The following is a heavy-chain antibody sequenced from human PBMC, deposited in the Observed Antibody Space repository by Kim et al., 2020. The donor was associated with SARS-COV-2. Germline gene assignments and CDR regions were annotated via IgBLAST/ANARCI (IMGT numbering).Heavy chain of an antibody. CDR3: ARGPSHIVVVPAAMGIHTGWFDP. CDR2: INHSGST. Sequence: SETLSLTCAVYGGSFSGYYWSWIRQPPGKGLEWIGEINHSGSTNYNPSLKSRVTISVDTSKNQFSLKLSSVTAADTAVYYCARGPSHIVVVPAAMGIHTGWFDPWGQGTLVTVSS. J-gene: IGHJ5*02. V-gene: IGHV4-34*01. CDR1: GGSFSGYY. D-gene: IGHD2-2*01.